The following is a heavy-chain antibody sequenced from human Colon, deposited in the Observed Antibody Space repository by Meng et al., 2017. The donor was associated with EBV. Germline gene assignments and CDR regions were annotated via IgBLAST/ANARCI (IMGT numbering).Heavy chain of an antibody. CDR1: GFTFSSYA. J-gene: IGHJ4*02. CDR2: LSGSGGST. CDR3: AKGGFCSDGNCLRAFDY. Sequence: DVQLLESGGGLVQPGGSLRLSCATSGFTFSSYALSWVRQAPGKGLEWVSALSGSGGSTYYADSVKGRFTISRDNSKNTLFLQMNSLRAEDTAVYYCAKGGFCSDGNCLRAFDYWGQGTLGTVSS. D-gene: IGHD2-15*01. V-gene: IGHV3-23*01.